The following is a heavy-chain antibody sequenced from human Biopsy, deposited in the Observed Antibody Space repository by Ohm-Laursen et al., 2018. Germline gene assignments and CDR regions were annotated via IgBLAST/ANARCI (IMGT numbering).Heavy chain of an antibody. D-gene: IGHD3-16*01. J-gene: IGHJ4*02. Sequence: PSETLSLTCGVSGGSVRSLSYYWSWVRQSPGKGLDWIGHIYYNGNTKYDPSLKSRVTISLDTSKNQVSLKLNSVTAADRAVYYCAASPSYMIFDFWGQGTSVTVSS. CDR3: AASPSYMIFDF. CDR1: GGSVRSLSYY. CDR2: IYYNGNT. V-gene: IGHV4-61*01.